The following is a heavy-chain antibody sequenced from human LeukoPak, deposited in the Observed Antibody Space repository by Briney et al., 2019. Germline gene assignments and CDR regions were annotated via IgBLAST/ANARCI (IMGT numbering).Heavy chain of an antibody. CDR2: IYSSGST. J-gene: IGHJ4*02. D-gene: IGHD2-21*02. V-gene: IGHV4-61*02. Sequence: PSQTLSLTCTVSGGSTSSGSYYWSWIRQPAGKALEWIGRIYSSGSTNYNPSLKSRVTISVDTSKNQFSLKLSSVTAADTAMYYCARELSPRDGKGYYFDYWGQGTLVTVSS. CDR3: ARELSPRDGKGYYFDY. CDR1: GGSTSSGSYY.